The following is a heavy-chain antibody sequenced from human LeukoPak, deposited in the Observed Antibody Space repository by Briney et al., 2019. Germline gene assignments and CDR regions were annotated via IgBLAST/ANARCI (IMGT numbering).Heavy chain of an antibody. J-gene: IGHJ4*02. V-gene: IGHV4-34*01. Sequence: KASETLSLTCAVYGGSFSGYYWSWIRQPPGKGLEWIGEINHSGSTNYNPSLKSRVTISVDTSKNQFSLKPSSVTAADTAVYYCARGGVAGLDYWGQGTLVTVSS. CDR1: GGSFSGYY. CDR3: ARGGVAGLDY. D-gene: IGHD6-19*01. CDR2: INHSGST.